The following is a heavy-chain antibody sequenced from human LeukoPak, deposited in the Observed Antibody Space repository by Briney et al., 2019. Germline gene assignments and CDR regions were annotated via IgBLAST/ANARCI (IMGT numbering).Heavy chain of an antibody. J-gene: IGHJ6*04. CDR1: GDRLIDYF. CDR3: ARDVIMGYDQGWFDP. V-gene: IGHV1-2*02. D-gene: IGHD2-8*01. CDR2: INPNTGDT. Sequence: ASVKVSCKASGDRLIDYFVHWVRQAAGQGPEGLGWINPNTGDTKYVQRFQGRVTMTRDTSSSTAYMELSRLNSDDTAMYFCARDVIMGYDQGWFDPWGKGTTVTVSS.